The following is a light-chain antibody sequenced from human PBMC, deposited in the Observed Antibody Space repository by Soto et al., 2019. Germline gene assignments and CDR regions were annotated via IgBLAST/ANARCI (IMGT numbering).Light chain of an antibody. CDR2: DAS. CDR3: QQLHSYPFT. Sequence: DIQMTQSPSTLSASVGDRVTITCRASQSINSWLAWYQQKPGKAPKLLIYDASSLASGVPSRFSGSGSGTEFTLTISTLQPDDFATYYCQQLHSYPFTFGQGTRLEIK. CDR1: QSINSW. V-gene: IGKV1-5*01. J-gene: IGKJ5*01.